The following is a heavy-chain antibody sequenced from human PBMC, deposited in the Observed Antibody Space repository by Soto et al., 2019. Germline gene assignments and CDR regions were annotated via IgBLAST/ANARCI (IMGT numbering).Heavy chain of an antibody. CDR1: GFTLSNAW. J-gene: IGHJ6*02. CDR3: TTDPSIAVARCLYGMDV. D-gene: IGHD6-19*01. V-gene: IGHV3-15*01. CDR2: IKSKTDGGTT. Sequence: RLSCAASGFTLSNAWMSWVRQAPGKGLERVVRIKSKTDGGTTDYAAPVKGRFTISRDDSKNTLYLQMNSLKTEHTAVYYCTTDPSIAVARCLYGMDVWGQGTTVTVSS.